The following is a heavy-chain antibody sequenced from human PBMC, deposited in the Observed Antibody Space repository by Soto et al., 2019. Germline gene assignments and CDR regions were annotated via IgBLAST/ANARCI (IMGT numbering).Heavy chain of an antibody. CDR3: ARSKDDYDLYDY. J-gene: IGHJ4*02. V-gene: IGHV3-21*01. D-gene: IGHD3-22*01. CDR1: GFTFSSYS. Sequence: TGGSLRLSCAASGFTFSSYSMNWVRQAPGKGLEWVSSISSSSSYVYYADSVKGRFTISRDNAKNSLYLQMNSLRAEDTAVYYCARSKDDYDLYDYWGQGTLVTVSS. CDR2: ISSSSSYV.